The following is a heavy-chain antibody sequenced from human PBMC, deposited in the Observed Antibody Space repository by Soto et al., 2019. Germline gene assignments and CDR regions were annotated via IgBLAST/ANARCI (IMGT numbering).Heavy chain of an antibody. CDR1: EFTFSSYE. CDR3: VRFGGAAAGPGDD. V-gene: IGHV3-48*03. CDR2: ISSSGTTI. Sequence: EVQLVESGGGLVQPGGSLRLSCVASEFTFSSYEMNWVRQAPGKGLEWVSYISSSGTTIYYTDSVKGRFTISRDNAKKSLYLQRNSLRAEDTAVYYCVRFGGAAAGPGDDWGQGTLVTVSS. J-gene: IGHJ4*02. D-gene: IGHD6-13*01.